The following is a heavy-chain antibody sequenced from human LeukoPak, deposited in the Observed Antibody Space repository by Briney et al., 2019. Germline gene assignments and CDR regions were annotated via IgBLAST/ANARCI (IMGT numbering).Heavy chain of an antibody. CDR3: ARDEGKAAGSLIDY. J-gene: IGHJ4*02. D-gene: IGHD6-13*01. CDR2: ISPYNGNT. CDR1: GYTFIRYG. Sequence: ASVKVSCKASGYTFIRYGITWVRQAPGQGLEWMAWISPYNGNTKYAQKFQGRVTMTTDTSTSTAYMELRSLRSDDTAVYYCARDEGKAAGSLIDYWGQGTLVTVSS. V-gene: IGHV1-18*01.